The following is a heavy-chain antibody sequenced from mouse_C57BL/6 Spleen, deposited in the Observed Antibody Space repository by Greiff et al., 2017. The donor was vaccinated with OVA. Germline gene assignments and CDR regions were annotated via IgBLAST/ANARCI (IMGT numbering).Heavy chain of an antibody. Sequence: EVKVEESGPGLVKPSQSLSLTCSVTGYSITSGYYWNWIRQFPGNKLEWMGYISYDGSNNYNPSLKNRISITRDTSKNQFFLKLNSVTTEDTATYYCARDPYYYGSRGWYFDVWGTGTTVTVSS. CDR1: GYSITSGYY. CDR3: ARDPYYYGSRGWYFDV. J-gene: IGHJ1*03. D-gene: IGHD1-1*01. V-gene: IGHV3-6*01. CDR2: ISYDGSN.